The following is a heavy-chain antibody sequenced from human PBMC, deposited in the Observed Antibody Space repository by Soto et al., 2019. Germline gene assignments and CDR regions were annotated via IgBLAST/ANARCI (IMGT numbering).Heavy chain of an antibody. CDR2: IWYDGSNK. D-gene: IGHD3-22*01. Sequence: GGSLRLSCAASGFTFCSYGMHWVRQAPGKGLEWVAVIWYDGSNKYYADSVKGRFTISRDNSKNTLYLQMNSLRAEDTTVYYCAQSRRVNYYGMDVWGQGTTVTVSS. J-gene: IGHJ6*02. CDR3: AQSRRVNYYGMDV. CDR1: GFTFCSYG. V-gene: IGHV3-33*06.